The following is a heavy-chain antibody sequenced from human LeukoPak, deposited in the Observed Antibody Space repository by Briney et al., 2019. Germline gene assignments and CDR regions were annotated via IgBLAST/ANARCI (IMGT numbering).Heavy chain of an antibody. D-gene: IGHD4-23*01. J-gene: IGHJ4*02. CDR1: GGSISSGGYY. CDR3: ARTVVTLWGYFDY. V-gene: IGHV4-31*03. CDR2: IYYSGST. Sequence: PPETLSLTCTVSGGSISSGGYYWSWIRQHPGKGLEWIGYIYYSGSTYYNPSLKSRVTISVDTSKNQFSLKLSSVTAADTAVYYCARTVVTLWGYFDYWGQGTLVTVSS.